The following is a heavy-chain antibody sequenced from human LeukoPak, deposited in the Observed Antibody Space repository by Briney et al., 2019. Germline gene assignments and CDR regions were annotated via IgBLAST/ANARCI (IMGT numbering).Heavy chain of an antibody. V-gene: IGHV4-34*01. D-gene: IGHD6-19*01. Sequence: SETLSLTCAGSGGSFSGFYWSWIRQPPGKGLEWIGEINHSGSTNYNPSLKSRVTISVDTSENQFSLKLSSVTAADTAVYYCARGMGAWYAEYFQHWGQGTLVTVSS. CDR2: INHSGST. J-gene: IGHJ1*01. CDR3: ARGMGAWYAEYFQH. CDR1: GGSFSGFY.